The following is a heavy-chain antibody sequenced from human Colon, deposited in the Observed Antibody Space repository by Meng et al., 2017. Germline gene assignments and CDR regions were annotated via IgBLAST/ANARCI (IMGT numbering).Heavy chain of an antibody. D-gene: IGHD1-26*01. V-gene: IGHV3-53*02. J-gene: IGHJ4*02. CDR1: GFTVSSSY. CDR3: ARNSGSYPYYFDY. Sequence: DVRLVWTRGGFSQSGGSLRTSCAGSGFTVSSSYLSLVRQAPGKGLELVSIIYSGGSTYHADSVKGRFTISRDNSKNTLYLQMSSLRAEDTAVYYCARNSGSYPYYFDYWGQGSLVTVSS. CDR2: IYSGGST.